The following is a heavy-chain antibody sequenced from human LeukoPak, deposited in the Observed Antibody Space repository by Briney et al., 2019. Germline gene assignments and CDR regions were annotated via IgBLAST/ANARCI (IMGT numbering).Heavy chain of an antibody. CDR1: GGTFSSYA. CDR3: ARAAHSSGLIDGR. J-gene: IGHJ4*02. V-gene: IGHV1-69*04. D-gene: IGHD6-19*01. CDR2: IIPILGIA. Sequence: ASVKVSCKASGGTFSSYAISWVRQAPGQVLVWMGRIIPILGIANYAQKFQGRVTITADKSTSTAYMELSSLRSEDTAVYYCARAAHSSGLIDGRWGQGTLVTVSS.